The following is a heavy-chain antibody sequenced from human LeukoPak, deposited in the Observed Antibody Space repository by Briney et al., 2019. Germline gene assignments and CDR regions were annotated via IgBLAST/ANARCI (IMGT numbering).Heavy chain of an antibody. D-gene: IGHD2-2*01. CDR3: AREEGYCSSTSCPNWFDP. J-gene: IGHJ5*02. CDR2: LNPKSGGT. V-gene: IGHV1-2*02. CDR1: GYTFTGYY. Sequence: ASVKVSCKASGYTFTGYYIHWVRQAPGQGLEWMGWLNPKSGGTNYAQNFQGRVTMTRDTIINTAYMELSRLRSDDTAVYYCAREEGYCSSTSCPNWFDPWGQGTLVTVSS.